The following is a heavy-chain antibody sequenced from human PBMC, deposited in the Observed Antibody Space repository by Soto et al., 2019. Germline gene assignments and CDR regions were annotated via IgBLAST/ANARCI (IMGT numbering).Heavy chain of an antibody. CDR3: AKDLTYMVRGSNYYYGMDV. CDR2: ISYDGSNK. D-gene: IGHD3-10*01. V-gene: IGHV3-30*18. Sequence: GGSLRLSCAASGFTFSSYGMHWVRQAPGKGLEWVAVISYDGSNKYYADSVKGRFTISRDNSKNTLYLQMNSLRAEDTAVHYCAKDLTYMVRGSNYYYGMDVWGQGTTVTVSS. CDR1: GFTFSSYG. J-gene: IGHJ6*02.